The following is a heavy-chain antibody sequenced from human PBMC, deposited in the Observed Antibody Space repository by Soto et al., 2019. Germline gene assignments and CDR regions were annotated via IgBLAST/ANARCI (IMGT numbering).Heavy chain of an antibody. CDR1: GYIFTDYG. J-gene: IGHJ4*02. Sequence: QVQLVQSGAEVKKPGASVQVSCKASGYIFTDYGFSWVRQAPGQGLEWMGWIGTHNGDTKYAQKFQGRVNMTTDTSTRTAYLELRSLRYDDTAVYYCACRDSLDFWGQGTLVTVSS. CDR3: ACRDSLDF. CDR2: IGTHNGDT. V-gene: IGHV1-18*01. D-gene: IGHD2-21*01.